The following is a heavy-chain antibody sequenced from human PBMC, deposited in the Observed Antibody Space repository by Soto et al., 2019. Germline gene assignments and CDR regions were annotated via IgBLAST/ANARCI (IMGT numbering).Heavy chain of an antibody. D-gene: IGHD4-17*01. J-gene: IGHJ3*01. CDR3: AKAMTSAKRTFDV. V-gene: IGHV4-39*01. Sequence: QLPLQESGPGLVKPSETLSLTCTVSGDSLSSSTYYWGWIRQPPGKGLAWIGSIQYSGNTYYNPSLKRRLNTSVGTSKNQLSPKRSSVTDADPAVYYCAKAMTSAKRTFDVRGQGTMVTVSS. CDR2: IQYSGNT. CDR1: GDSLSSSTYY.